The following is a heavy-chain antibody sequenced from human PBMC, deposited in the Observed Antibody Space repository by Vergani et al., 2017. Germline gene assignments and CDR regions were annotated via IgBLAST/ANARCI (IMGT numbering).Heavy chain of an antibody. CDR1: GFTFSSYW. CDR2: IKQDGSEK. V-gene: IGHV3-7*03. D-gene: IGHD5-18*01. CDR3: ARDVDTAMVTGEGY. Sequence: VQLVESGGGLVQPGGSLRLSCAASGFTFSSYWMSWVRQAPGKGLEWVANIKQDGSEKYYVDSVKGRFTISRDNAKNSLYLQMNSLRAEDTAVYYCARDVDTAMVTGEGYWGQGTLVTVSS. J-gene: IGHJ4*02.